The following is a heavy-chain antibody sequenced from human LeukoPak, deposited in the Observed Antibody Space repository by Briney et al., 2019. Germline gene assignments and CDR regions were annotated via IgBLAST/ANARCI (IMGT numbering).Heavy chain of an antibody. D-gene: IGHD6-19*01. Sequence: SETLSLTCTVSGGSVSSGSYYWSWIRQPPGKGLEWIGYIYYSGSTNYNPSLRSRVTISVDTSKNQFSLKLSSVTAADTAVYYCARSPYSSGWYAFDIWGQGTMVTVSS. CDR2: IYYSGST. V-gene: IGHV4-61*01. J-gene: IGHJ3*02. CDR3: ARSPYSSGWYAFDI. CDR1: GGSVSSGSYY.